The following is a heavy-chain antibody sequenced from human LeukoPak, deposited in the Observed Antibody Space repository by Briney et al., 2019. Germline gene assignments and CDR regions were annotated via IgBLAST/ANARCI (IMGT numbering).Heavy chain of an antibody. J-gene: IGHJ4*02. Sequence: GASVKVSCKASGGTFSSYAISWVRQAPGQGLEWMGGIIPVFGTPNYAQRFQGRVTITTDESTSTAYMELSSLRSEDTAVYYCASQDEVGAKAYWGQGTLVTVSS. CDR2: IIPVFGTP. CDR3: ASQDEVGAKAY. V-gene: IGHV1-69*05. D-gene: IGHD1-26*01. CDR1: GGTFSSYA.